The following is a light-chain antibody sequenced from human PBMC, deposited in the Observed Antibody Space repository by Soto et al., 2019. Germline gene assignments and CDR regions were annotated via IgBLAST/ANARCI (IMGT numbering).Light chain of an antibody. V-gene: IGKV1-5*03. CDR2: RAS. CDR3: QQYNSYFFT. J-gene: IGKJ3*01. CDR1: ETINGW. Sequence: DIQMTQSPSTLSASVGDRVNITCRASETINGWLAWYQQKPGKAPKLLISRASDLQTGVPTRFSGSGSGTEFTLTISSLQTDDFATYYCQQYNSYFFTFGPGTKVAVK.